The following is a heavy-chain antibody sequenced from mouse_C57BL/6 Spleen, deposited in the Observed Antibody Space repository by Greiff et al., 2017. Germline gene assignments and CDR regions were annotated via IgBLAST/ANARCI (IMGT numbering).Heavy chain of an antibody. CDR2: IDPEDGET. V-gene: IGHV14-2*01. J-gene: IGHJ3*01. D-gene: IGHD1-1*01. Sequence: EVKLMESGAELVKPGASVKLSCTASGFNIKDYYMHWVKQRTEQGLEWIGRIDPEDGETKYAPKFQGKATITADTSSNTAYLQLSSLTSEDTAVYYCASPITTVVATYWFAYWGQGTLVTVSA. CDR1: GFNIKDYY. CDR3: ASPITTVVATYWFAY.